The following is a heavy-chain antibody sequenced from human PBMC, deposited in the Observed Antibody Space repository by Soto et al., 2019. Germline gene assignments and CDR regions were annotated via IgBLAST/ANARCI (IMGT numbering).Heavy chain of an antibody. J-gene: IGHJ4*02. CDR3: AKSLSVGATTPFDY. V-gene: IGHV3-73*01. Sequence: GGSLRLSCAASGVTFSGSAMHWVRQASGKGLEWVGRIRSKANNYATAYAASVKGRFTISRDDSKNTAYLQMNSLKTEDTAVYYCAKSLSVGATTPFDYWGQGTLVTVSS. CDR2: IRSKANNYAT. CDR1: GVTFSGSA. D-gene: IGHD1-26*01.